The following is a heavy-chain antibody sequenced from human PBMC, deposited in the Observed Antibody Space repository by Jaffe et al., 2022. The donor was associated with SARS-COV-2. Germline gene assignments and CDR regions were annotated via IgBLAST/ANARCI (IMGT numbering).Heavy chain of an antibody. CDR2: ISGSGGGT. CDR1: GFTFSTCA. CDR3: AKAVNFYLYYYMDV. V-gene: IGHV3-23*04. Sequence: EVQLVESGGGLVQPGGSLRLSCAASGFTFSTCAMSWVRQAPGKGLEWVSGISGSGGGTYYADSVKGRFTISRDNANNTLYLQMNSLRAEDTAVYYCAKAVNFYLYYYMDVWGKGTTVTVSS. J-gene: IGHJ6*03.